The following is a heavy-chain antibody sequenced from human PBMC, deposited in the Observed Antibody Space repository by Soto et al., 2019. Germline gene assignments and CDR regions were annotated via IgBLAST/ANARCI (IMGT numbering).Heavy chain of an antibody. Sequence: GGSLRLSCAASGFTFSSYAMHWVRQAPGKGLEWVAVISYDGSNKYYADSVKGRFTISRDNSKNTLYLQMNSLRAEDTAVYYCARIIVVGSVDVRGQGTTVTVSS. J-gene: IGHJ6*02. V-gene: IGHV3-30-3*01. D-gene: IGHD2-15*01. CDR3: ARIIVVGSVDV. CDR2: ISYDGSNK. CDR1: GFTFSSYA.